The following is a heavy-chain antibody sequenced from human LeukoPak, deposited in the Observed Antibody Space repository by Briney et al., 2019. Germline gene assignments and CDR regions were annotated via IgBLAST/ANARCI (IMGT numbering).Heavy chain of an antibody. CDR2: IKQDGREK. Sequence: GGSLRLSCAASGFTFSIYRMSWVRQAPGKRRERVANIKQDGREKYSVDSVKGRFTISRDNAKNALYLQMNSLRAEDTAVYYCARGLSGGYWGQGTLVTVSS. CDR1: GFTFSIYR. D-gene: IGHD3-10*01. J-gene: IGHJ4*02. CDR3: ARGLSGGY. V-gene: IGHV3-7*01.